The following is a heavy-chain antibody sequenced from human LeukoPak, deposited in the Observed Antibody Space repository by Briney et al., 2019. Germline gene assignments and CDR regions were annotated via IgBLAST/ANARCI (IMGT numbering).Heavy chain of an antibody. CDR2: INHSGST. CDR3: ARLRFDFWSGYTHLYFDY. J-gene: IGHJ4*02. D-gene: IGHD3-3*01. CDR1: GGSFSGYY. V-gene: IGHV4-34*01. Sequence: PSETLSLTCAVYGGSFSGYYWSWLRQPPRKGLEWIGEINHSGSTNYNPSLKSRVTISVGTSKNQFSLKLSSVTAADTAVYYCARLRFDFWSGYTHLYFDYWGQGTLVTVSS.